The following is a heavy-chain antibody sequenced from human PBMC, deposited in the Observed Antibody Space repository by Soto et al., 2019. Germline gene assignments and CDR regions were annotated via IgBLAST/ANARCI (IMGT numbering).Heavy chain of an antibody. CDR1: GFTFSSAW. D-gene: IGHD3-16*01. J-gene: IGHJ4*02. V-gene: IGHV3-15*01. CDR3: TTYDYVSAREPIRWAY. CDR2: IKSKIDGGTT. Sequence: PGGSLRLSCAASGFTFSSAWMCWVRQAPGKGLEWVARIKSKIDGGTTDYAAPVRGRFTISRYDSKNTLYLQMDSLQIEDTAVFYCTTYDYVSAREPIRWAYWGQGALVTVST.